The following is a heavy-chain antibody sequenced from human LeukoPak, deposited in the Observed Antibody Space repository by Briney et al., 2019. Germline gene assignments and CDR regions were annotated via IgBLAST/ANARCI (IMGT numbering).Heavy chain of an antibody. J-gene: IGHJ4*02. V-gene: IGHV3-74*01. CDR1: GFTFSNYW. CDR3: ARIRSAAFTDY. Sequence: GGSLRLSCAASGFTFSNYWMHWVRQAPGKGLVWVSRMNSDGRSTSYADSVKGRFTMSRDNSKNSLFLQMNSLRAEDTAVYYCARIRSAAFTDYWGQGTLVTVSS. CDR2: MNSDGRST. D-gene: IGHD3-3*01.